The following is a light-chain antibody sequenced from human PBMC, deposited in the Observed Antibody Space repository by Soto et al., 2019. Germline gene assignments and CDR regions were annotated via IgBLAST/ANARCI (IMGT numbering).Light chain of an antibody. Sequence: DIVMTQSPLSLPVTPGEPASISCRSSQSLLHNNGNNYLDWYLQKPGQSPQLLIYLRSNRASGVPDRFSGSGSGTDFTLKIGRVEAEDVGVYYCMQALQTPYTFGQGTKLEIK. CDR2: LRS. CDR1: QSLLHNNGNNY. CDR3: MQALQTPYT. V-gene: IGKV2-28*01. J-gene: IGKJ2*01.